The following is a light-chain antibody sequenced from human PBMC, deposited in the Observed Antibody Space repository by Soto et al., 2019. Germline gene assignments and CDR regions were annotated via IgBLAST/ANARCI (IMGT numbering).Light chain of an antibody. CDR2: DVS. CDR1: SSDVGDYNY. Sequence: QSVLTQPASVSGSPGQSITISCTGTSSDVGDYNYVSWYQQHPGKAPKLMIYDVSNRPSGVSNRFSGSKSGNTASLTISGLQAEYEADYYCSSYTSSSTLVVFGTGTKLTVL. J-gene: IGLJ1*01. CDR3: SSYTSSSTLVV. V-gene: IGLV2-14*03.